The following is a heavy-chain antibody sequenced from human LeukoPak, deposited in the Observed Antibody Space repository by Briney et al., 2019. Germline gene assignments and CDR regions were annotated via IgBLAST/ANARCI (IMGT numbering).Heavy chain of an antibody. Sequence: SETLSLTCTVSGGSISSGGYYWSWIRQHPGKGLEWIGYIYYSGSTYYNPSLKSRVTISVDTSKNQFSLKLSSVTAADTAVYYCARADSGGYYWIWDWGQGTLVTVSS. V-gene: IGHV4-31*03. CDR1: GGSISSGGYY. J-gene: IGHJ4*02. CDR2: IYYSGST. CDR3: ARADSGGYYWIWD. D-gene: IGHD3-22*01.